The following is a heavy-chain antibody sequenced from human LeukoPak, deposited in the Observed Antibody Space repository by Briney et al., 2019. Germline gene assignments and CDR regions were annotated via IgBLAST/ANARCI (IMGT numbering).Heavy chain of an antibody. D-gene: IGHD3-22*01. V-gene: IGHV1-69*13. Sequence: SVKVSCKASGYTFAGYYMHWVRQAPGQGLEWMGGIIPIFGTANYAQKFQGRVTITADESTSTAYMELSSLRSEDTAVYYCARDLGYDSSGLDYWGQGTLVTVSS. CDR2: IIPIFGTA. CDR1: GYTFAGYY. CDR3: ARDLGYDSSGLDY. J-gene: IGHJ4*02.